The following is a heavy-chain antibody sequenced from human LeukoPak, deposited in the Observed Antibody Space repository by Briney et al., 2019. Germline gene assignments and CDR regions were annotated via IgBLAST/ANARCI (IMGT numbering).Heavy chain of an antibody. CDR3: ASTSRDDY. CDR1: GFTFSSYS. Sequence: PGXXLRLSCAASGFTFSSYSMNWVRQAPGKGLEWVSSISSSRSYIYYADSVKGRFTISRDNAKNSLYLQMNSLRAEDTAVYYCASTSRDDYWGQGTLVTVSS. V-gene: IGHV3-21*01. J-gene: IGHJ4*02. CDR2: ISSSRSYI.